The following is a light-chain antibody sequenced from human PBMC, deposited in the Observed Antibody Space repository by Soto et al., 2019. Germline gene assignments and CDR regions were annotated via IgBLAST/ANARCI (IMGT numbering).Light chain of an antibody. J-gene: IGKJ4*01. CDR2: GAS. Sequence: ETVLTQSPGTLSLSPGERATLSCRASQSISSGYLAWYQQRPGQAPRLLISGASNRATGIPDRFSGSGSGTDFTLTISRLGPQDFAVYYCQQCGGSPLVTFGGGTNVEIK. V-gene: IGKV3-20*01. CDR1: QSISSGY. CDR3: QQCGGSPLVT.